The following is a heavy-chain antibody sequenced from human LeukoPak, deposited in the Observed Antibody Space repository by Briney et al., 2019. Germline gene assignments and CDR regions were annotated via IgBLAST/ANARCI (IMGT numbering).Heavy chain of an antibody. CDR1: GFTFSSYA. Sequence: GGSLRLSCAASGFTFSSYAMSWVRQAPGKGLEWVSTISGSADRTYYADSVKGRFTISRDNSKNTLYLQMNSLRPEDTAIYYCAKESPYGSGSRNYYFHYWGQGTLVTVSS. V-gene: IGHV3-23*01. D-gene: IGHD3-10*01. CDR3: AKESPYGSGSRNYYFHY. J-gene: IGHJ4*02. CDR2: ISGSADRT.